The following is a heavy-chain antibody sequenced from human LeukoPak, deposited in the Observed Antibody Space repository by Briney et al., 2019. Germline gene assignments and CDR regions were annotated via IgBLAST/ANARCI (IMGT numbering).Heavy chain of an antibody. V-gene: IGHV3-21*01. CDR1: GFTFSSYS. CDR2: ISGSSSYI. D-gene: IGHD3-10*02. Sequence: GGSLRLSCAASGFTFSSYSMNWVRQAPGKGLEWLSSISGSSSYIYYADSVKGRFTISRDNAKNSLYLQMNSLRAEDTAVYYCAELGITMIGGVWGKGTTVAISS. J-gene: IGHJ6*04. CDR3: AELGITMIGGV.